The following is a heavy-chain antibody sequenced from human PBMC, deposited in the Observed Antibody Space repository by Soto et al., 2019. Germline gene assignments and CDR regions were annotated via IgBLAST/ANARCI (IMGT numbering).Heavy chain of an antibody. D-gene: IGHD6-19*01. CDR3: AADGYSSGWYDGTGSYYYYGMDV. V-gene: IGHV1-58*01. J-gene: IGHJ6*02. CDR2: IVVGSGNT. CDR1: GFTFTSSA. Sequence: SVKVSCKASGFTFTSSAVQWVRQARGQRLEWIGWIVVGSGNTNYAQKFQERVTITRDMSTSTAYMELSSLRSEDTAAYYCAADGYSSGWYDGTGSYYYYGMDVWGQGTTVTVSS.